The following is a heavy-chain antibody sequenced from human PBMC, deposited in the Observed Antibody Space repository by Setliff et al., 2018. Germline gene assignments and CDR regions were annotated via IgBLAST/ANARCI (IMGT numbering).Heavy chain of an antibody. D-gene: IGHD7-27*01. CDR3: AKDSKREGFNRGLGGYMNV. Sequence: GESLKISCATYGFMFNDYTMHWVRLAPGKGLEWVSLITWDGSSTYYADSVKGRFTTSRDSRENSLFLQMNSLRTEDTALYFCAKDSKREGFNRGLGGYMNVWGKGTTVTVSS. CDR2: ITWDGSST. J-gene: IGHJ6*03. CDR1: GFMFNDYT. V-gene: IGHV3-43*01.